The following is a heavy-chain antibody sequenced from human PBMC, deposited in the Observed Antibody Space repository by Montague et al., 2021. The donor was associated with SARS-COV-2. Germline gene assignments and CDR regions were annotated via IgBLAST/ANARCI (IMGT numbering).Heavy chain of an antibody. D-gene: IGHD3-22*01. CDR3: ARGGATYYYDTSGYVNAFDT. Sequence: SETLSLTCTVSDDSISTYYWSWIRQPPGKGLEWIGYIYYNGYTNXXPSLKSRVTISVDTSKNQFSLRLSSVTAADTAVYFCARGGATYYYDTSGYVNAFDTWGQGTMVTVSS. V-gene: IGHV4-59*01. J-gene: IGHJ3*02. CDR2: IYYNGYT. CDR1: DDSISTYY.